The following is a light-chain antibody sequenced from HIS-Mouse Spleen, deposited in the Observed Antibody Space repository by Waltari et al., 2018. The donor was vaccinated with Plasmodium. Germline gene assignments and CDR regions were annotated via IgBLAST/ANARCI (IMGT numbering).Light chain of an antibody. CDR2: EVS. CDR1: SSDVGGYNY. CDR3: SSYAGSNNLV. J-gene: IGLJ2*01. Sequence: QSALTQPPSASGSPGQSVTISCPGTSSDVGGYNYVPWYQQHPGKAPKLMIYEVSKRPSGVPERFSGSKSGNTASLTVSGLQAEDEADYYCSSYAGSNNLVFGGGTKLTVL. V-gene: IGLV2-8*01.